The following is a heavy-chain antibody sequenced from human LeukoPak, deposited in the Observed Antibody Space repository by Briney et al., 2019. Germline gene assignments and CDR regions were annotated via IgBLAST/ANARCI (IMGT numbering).Heavy chain of an antibody. D-gene: IGHD2-2*01. Sequence: AGSLKLSCAASGFSFSTSSMSWVRQTPGQGLEWISYIRGNSTTIYYAHSVKGRITISRDNARNSLYLQMNDLRAEDTGVYFCARDARSHCGTDACYGPYFDYWGQGSLVTVSS. J-gene: IGHJ4*02. CDR1: GFSFSTSS. CDR2: IRGNSTTI. CDR3: ARDARSHCGTDACYGPYFDY. V-gene: IGHV3-48*01.